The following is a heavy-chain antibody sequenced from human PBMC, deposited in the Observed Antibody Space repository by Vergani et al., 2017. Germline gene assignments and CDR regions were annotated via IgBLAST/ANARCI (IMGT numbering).Heavy chain of an antibody. V-gene: IGHV4-31*11. CDR2: IFYSGTT. J-gene: IGHJ4*02. D-gene: IGHD1-26*01. Sequence: QVQLQESGPGVVKPSQTLSLTCAVSGGSISSGDHCWTWIRQRPGKGLEWIGYIFYSGTTYDNPSLRSRLTISVDTSQNQFSLKLSSVTAADTAVYYCARGRLGASRGVFDYWGQGTLVTVSS. CDR3: ARGRLGASRGVFDY. CDR1: GGSISSGDHC.